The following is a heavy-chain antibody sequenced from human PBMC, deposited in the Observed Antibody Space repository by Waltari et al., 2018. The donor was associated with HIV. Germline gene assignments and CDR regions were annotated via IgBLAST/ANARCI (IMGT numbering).Heavy chain of an antibody. D-gene: IGHD3-22*01. CDR3: ARVYYDSSGYYGAAGY. CDR1: GYTFTSYD. CDR2: MNPNSGNT. Sequence: QVQLVQSGAEVKKPGASVKVSCKASGYTFTSYDINWVRQATGQGLEWMGWMNPNSGNTGYAQKFQDRVTMTRNTSISTAFMEVSSLRSEDTAVYYCARVYYDSSGYYGAAGYWGQGTLVTVSS. J-gene: IGHJ4*02. V-gene: IGHV1-8*01.